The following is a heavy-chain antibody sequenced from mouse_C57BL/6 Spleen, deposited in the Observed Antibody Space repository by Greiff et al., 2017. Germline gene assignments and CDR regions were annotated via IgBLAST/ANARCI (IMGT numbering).Heavy chain of an antibody. V-gene: IGHV1-55*01. D-gene: IGHD4-1*01. CDR1: GYTFTSYW. CDR2: IYPGSGST. CDR3: ARYWDGYYAMDY. Sequence: QVQLQQPGAELVKPGASVKMSCKASGYTFTSYWITWVKQRPGQGLEWIGDIYPGSGSTNYTEKFKSKATLTVDTSSSTAYMQLSSLTSEDSAVYYCARYWDGYYAMDYWGQGTSVTVSS. J-gene: IGHJ4*01.